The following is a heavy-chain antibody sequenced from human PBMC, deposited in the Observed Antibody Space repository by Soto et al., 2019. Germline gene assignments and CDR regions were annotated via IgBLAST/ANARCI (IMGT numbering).Heavy chain of an antibody. CDR3: ARDWSSITAAGTEGDY. Sequence: QVQLVQSGAEVKKPGASVKVSCKASGYTFTSYGISWVRQAPGQGLEWMGWISSYNGNTNYAQKLQGRVTTTTDTSTSTAYMELRSLGSYHTAMYYCARDWSSITAAGTEGDYWGQETLVTGSS. J-gene: IGHJ4*02. D-gene: IGHD6-13*01. V-gene: IGHV1-18*01. CDR1: GYTFTSYG. CDR2: ISSYNGNT.